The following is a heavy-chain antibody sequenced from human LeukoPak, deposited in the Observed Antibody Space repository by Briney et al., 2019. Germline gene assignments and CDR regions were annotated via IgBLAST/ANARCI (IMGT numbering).Heavy chain of an antibody. V-gene: IGHV3-13*01. D-gene: IGHD6-19*01. Sequence: GGSLRLSCAASGFTFSSFDMHWVRQPTGQGLEWVSTIGTASDTYYPGSVEGRFTLSRDNAKNSLYLQMNSLTAGDTAVYYCARGPPSGKYYYIDVWGKGTTVTVSS. CDR3: ARGPPSGKYYYIDV. J-gene: IGHJ6*03. CDR2: IGTASDT. CDR1: GFTFSSFD.